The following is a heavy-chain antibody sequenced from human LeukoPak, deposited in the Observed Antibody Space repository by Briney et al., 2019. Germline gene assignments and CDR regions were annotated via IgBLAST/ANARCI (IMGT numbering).Heavy chain of an antibody. Sequence: SETLSLTCTVSGGSISSSDHYWSWIRQPPGKGLEWIGYIYYSGSTYYNPSLKSRVTISVDTSKNQFSLKLNSVTAADTAVYYCARDPGSGSYLSYYGVDVWGQGTTVTVSS. CDR1: GGSISSSDHY. J-gene: IGHJ6*02. CDR3: ARDPGSGSYLSYYGVDV. CDR2: IYYSGST. V-gene: IGHV4-30-4*01. D-gene: IGHD3-10*01.